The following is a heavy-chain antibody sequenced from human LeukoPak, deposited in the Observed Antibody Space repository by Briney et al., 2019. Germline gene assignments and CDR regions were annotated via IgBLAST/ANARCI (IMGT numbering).Heavy chain of an antibody. D-gene: IGHD3-10*01. CDR1: GYTFTGYY. Sequence: ASVKVSCKASGYTFTGYYMHWVRQAPGQGLEWMGWINPNSGGTNYAQKFQGWVTMTRDTSISTAYMELSRLRSDDTAVHYCARGGMVRGVLGDYWGQGTLVTVSS. J-gene: IGHJ4*02. CDR3: ARGGMVRGVLGDY. CDR2: INPNSGGT. V-gene: IGHV1-2*04.